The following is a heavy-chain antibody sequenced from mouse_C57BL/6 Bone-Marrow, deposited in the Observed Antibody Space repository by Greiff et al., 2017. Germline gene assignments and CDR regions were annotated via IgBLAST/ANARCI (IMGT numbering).Heavy chain of an antibody. CDR2: IDPSDSYT. Sequence: QVQLQQPGAELVMPGASVKLSCKASGYTFTSYWMHWVKQRPGQGLEWIGVIDPSDSYTNYNQKFKGKSTLTVDKSSSTAYMQLSSLTSEDSAVYYCAREITTVGFAYWGQGTLVTVSA. CDR1: GYTFTSYW. D-gene: IGHD1-1*01. CDR3: AREITTVGFAY. V-gene: IGHV1-69*01. J-gene: IGHJ3*01.